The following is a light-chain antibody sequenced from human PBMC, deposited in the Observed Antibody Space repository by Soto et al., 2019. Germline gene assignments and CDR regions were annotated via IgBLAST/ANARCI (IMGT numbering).Light chain of an antibody. J-gene: IGKJ3*01. V-gene: IGKV3-11*01. CDR2: DAS. CDR3: QQHRNWPT. CDR1: QSVSSY. Sequence: IVLTRSPATLSLSPSERATLSFRANQSVSSYLAWYQQKPGQAPRLLIYDASNRATGIPDRFSGSGYGTDFTLTISSLEPEDFAVYYCQQHRNWPTFGPGTKVDIK.